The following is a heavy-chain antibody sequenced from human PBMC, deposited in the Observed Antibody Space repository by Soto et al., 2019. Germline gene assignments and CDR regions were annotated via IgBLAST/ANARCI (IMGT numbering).Heavy chain of an antibody. D-gene: IGHD1-26*01. Sequence: LRLSCAASGFTFSSYAMSWVRQAPGKGLEWVAVISYDGSNKYYADSVKGRFTISRDNSKNTLYLQMNSLRAEDTAVYYCAKVRLTEKGEFDYWGQGILVTVSS. CDR3: AKVRLTEKGEFDY. J-gene: IGHJ4*02. V-gene: IGHV3-30*18. CDR1: GFTFSSYA. CDR2: ISYDGSNK.